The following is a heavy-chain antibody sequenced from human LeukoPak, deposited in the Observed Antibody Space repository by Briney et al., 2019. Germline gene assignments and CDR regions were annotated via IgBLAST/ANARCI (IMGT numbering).Heavy chain of an antibody. D-gene: IGHD3-3*01. CDR3: ARPGGSFWSGASYAFDI. Sequence: GSRRLSCAASGFTFSSYAMSWIRQPPGKGLEWIGEINHSGSTNYNPSLKSRVTISVDTSKNQFSLKLSSVTAADTAVYCCARPGGSFWSGASYAFDIWGQGTMVTVSS. CDR2: INHSGST. J-gene: IGHJ3*02. CDR1: GFTFSSYA. V-gene: IGHV4-34*01.